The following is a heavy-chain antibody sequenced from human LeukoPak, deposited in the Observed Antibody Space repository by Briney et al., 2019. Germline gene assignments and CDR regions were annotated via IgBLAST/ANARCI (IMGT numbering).Heavy chain of an antibody. Sequence: PSETLSFTCAVYGGSFSGYYWSWIRQPPGKGLEWIGEINHSGSTNYNPSLKSRVTISVDTSKNQFSLKLSSVTAADTAVYYCARGPTMITFGGVFFYWGQGTLVTVSS. V-gene: IGHV4-34*01. J-gene: IGHJ4*02. CDR2: INHSGST. CDR1: GGSFSGYY. CDR3: ARGPTMITFGGVFFY. D-gene: IGHD3-16*01.